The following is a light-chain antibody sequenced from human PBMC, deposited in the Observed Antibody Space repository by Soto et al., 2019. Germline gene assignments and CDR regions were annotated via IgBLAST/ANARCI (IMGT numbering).Light chain of an antibody. CDR2: DAS. CDR3: QQLSNWPNT. CDR1: QLVISY. V-gene: IGKV3-11*01. J-gene: IGKJ4*02. Sequence: EIVLTQSPATLSLSPGERATLSCRASQLVISYLAWYQQKPGQAPRLLIYDASNRATGIPDRFSGSGSGTDFTLTIRSLEPEDFAVYYCQQLSNWPNTFGGGPKVEIK.